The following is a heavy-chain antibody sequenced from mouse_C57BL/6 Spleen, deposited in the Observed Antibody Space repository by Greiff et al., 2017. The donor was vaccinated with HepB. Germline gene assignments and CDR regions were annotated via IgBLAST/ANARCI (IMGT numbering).Heavy chain of an antibody. CDR3: ARFYSNYEIYYAMDY. D-gene: IGHD2-5*01. Sequence: DVKLVESGGDLVKPGGSLKLSCAASGFTFSSYGMSWVRQTPDKRLEWVATISSGGSYTYYPDSVKGRFTISRDNAKNTLYLQMSSLKSEDTAMYYCARFYSNYEIYYAMDYWGQGTSVTVSS. J-gene: IGHJ4*01. V-gene: IGHV5-6*02. CDR1: GFTFSSYG. CDR2: ISSGGSYT.